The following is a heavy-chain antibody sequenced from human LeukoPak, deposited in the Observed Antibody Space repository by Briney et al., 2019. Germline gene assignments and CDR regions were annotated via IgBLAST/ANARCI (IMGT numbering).Heavy chain of an antibody. Sequence: SGGSLRLSCAASGFTFSSYWMSWVRQAPGKGLEWVANIKQDGSEKYYVDSVKGRFTISRDNAKNSLYLQMNSLRAEDTAVYYCARVDYDLGGYGMGVWGQGTTVTVSS. CDR1: GFTFSSYW. V-gene: IGHV3-7*01. CDR3: ARVDYDLGGYGMGV. J-gene: IGHJ6*02. D-gene: IGHD3-3*01. CDR2: IKQDGSEK.